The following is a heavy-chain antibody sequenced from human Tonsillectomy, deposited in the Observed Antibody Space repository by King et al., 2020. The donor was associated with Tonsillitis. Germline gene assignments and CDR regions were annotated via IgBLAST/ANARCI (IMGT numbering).Heavy chain of an antibody. CDR3: ERDQGYSSPY. V-gene: IGHV3-74*01. J-gene: IGHJ4*02. CDR2: INSDGSST. D-gene: IGHD6-13*01. CDR1: GFTFSSSW. Sequence: VQLVESGGGLVQSGGSLRLSCAASGFTFSSSWMHWVRQAPGKGLVWVSLINSDGSSTGYADSVKGRFTISRDNAKNTVYLQMNSLRAEDTAVYYCERDQGYSSPYWGQGTLVTVSS.